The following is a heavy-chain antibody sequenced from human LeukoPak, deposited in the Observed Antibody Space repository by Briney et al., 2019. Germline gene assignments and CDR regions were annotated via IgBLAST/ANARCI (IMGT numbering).Heavy chain of an antibody. V-gene: IGHV3-74*01. CDR2: INPDGSGA. D-gene: IGHD2-21*02. Sequence: PGGSLRLSCAASGFTFRNYWIYWVRQAPGKGLVWVARINPDGSGATYADSVKGRFTISRDNAKNTLYLQMNSLRAEDTAVYSCARAVVVSAADYWGQGTLVTVSS. CDR3: ARAVVVSAADY. J-gene: IGHJ4*02. CDR1: GFTFRNYW.